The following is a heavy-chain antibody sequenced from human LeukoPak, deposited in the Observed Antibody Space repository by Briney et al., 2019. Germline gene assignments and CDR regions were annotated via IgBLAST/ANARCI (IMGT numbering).Heavy chain of an antibody. J-gene: IGHJ4*02. D-gene: IGHD3-9*01. CDR3: ACLSRYYDILTGYYREFDY. CDR1: GYTFTSYD. CDR2: MNPNSGNT. Sequence: ASVKVSCKASGYTFTSYDINWVRQATGQGLEWMGWMNPNSGNTGYAQKFQGRVTITRNTSISTAYMELSSLRSEDTAVYYCACLSRYYDILTGYYREFDYWGQGTLVTVSS. V-gene: IGHV1-8*03.